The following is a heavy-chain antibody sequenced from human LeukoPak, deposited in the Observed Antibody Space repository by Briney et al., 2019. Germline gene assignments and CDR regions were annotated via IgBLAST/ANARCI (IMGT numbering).Heavy chain of an antibody. D-gene: IGHD3-22*01. CDR3: ARSYDRSGYSVGLGY. CDR2: IYANGRT. J-gene: IGHJ4*02. V-gene: IGHV4-4*07. CDR1: GGSIGGSISTYY. Sequence: SETLSLTCTVSGGSIGGSISTYYWSWIRQSAGKGLEWIGRIYANGRTNRNPSLESRVTMSVDTSKNQFSLKLSSVTAADTAVYYCARSYDRSGYSVGLGYWGQGTLVTVSS.